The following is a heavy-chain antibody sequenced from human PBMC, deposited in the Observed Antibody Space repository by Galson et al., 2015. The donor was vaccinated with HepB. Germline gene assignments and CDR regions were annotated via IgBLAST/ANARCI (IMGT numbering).Heavy chain of an antibody. D-gene: IGHD3-3*02. CDR2: IAGSGGST. CDR3: ATFPPPHTSIFRRVHIY. V-gene: IGHV3-23*01. CDR1: GFTFNTHA. J-gene: IGHJ4*02. Sequence: SLRLTCAASGFTFNTHAMTWVCQAPGQGLEWVSGIAGSGGSTYYADSVPGRFPVSRDNSRNTLYLQMSSPRADDTATYYCATFPPPHTSIFRRVHIYWGQGTLVTVAS.